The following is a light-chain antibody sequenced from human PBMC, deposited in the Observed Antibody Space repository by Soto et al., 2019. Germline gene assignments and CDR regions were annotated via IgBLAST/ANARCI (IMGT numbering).Light chain of an antibody. V-gene: IGKV3-15*01. Sequence: EVGMSQSPAALSVSPGERATLSCRASQSVSSNLAWYQQKPGQAPRLLIYGASTRATGIPARFSGSGSGTEFTLTINTLHPEDFATYYCLHVYSFPRTFGQGTKVDIK. CDR3: LHVYSFPRT. CDR1: QSVSSN. J-gene: IGKJ1*01. CDR2: GAS.